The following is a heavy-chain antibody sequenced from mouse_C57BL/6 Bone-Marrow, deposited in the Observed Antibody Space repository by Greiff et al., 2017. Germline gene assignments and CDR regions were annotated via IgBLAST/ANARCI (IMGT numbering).Heavy chain of an antibody. Sequence: VQLQQSGAELVKPGASVKISCKASGYAFSSYWMNWVKQRPGKGLEWLGQIYPGDGDTNYNGKFKGKATLTADQCARTAYMQLSSLTSEGSAVEFCARWDYYGSWGYFDYWGQGTTRTVSS. CDR1: GYAFSSYW. J-gene: IGHJ2*01. CDR3: ARWDYYGSWGYFDY. V-gene: IGHV1-80*01. D-gene: IGHD1-1*01. CDR2: IYPGDGDT.